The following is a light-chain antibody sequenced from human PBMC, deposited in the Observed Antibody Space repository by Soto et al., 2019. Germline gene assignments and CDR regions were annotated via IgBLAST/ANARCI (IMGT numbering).Light chain of an antibody. CDR2: YDS. J-gene: IGLJ2*01. V-gene: IGLV3-21*04. Sequence: SYELTQPPSVSVAPGTTARITCGGNHIGSKSVHWYQQKPGQAPVLVIYYDSDRPSGIPERFSGSNSGNTATLTISRVEAGYEADYYCQVWDSSSDHVVFGGGTKLTVL. CDR1: HIGSKS. CDR3: QVWDSSSDHVV.